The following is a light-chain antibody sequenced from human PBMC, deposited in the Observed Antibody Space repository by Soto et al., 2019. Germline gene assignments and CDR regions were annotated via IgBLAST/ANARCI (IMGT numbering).Light chain of an antibody. V-gene: IGKV3-20*01. J-gene: IGKJ1*01. Sequence: EIVLTQSPGTLSLSPGERGTLSCRASQSVSSNYLAWYQHKPGQAPRLLIYGASSRATDIPDRFSASGSGTDFSLIISRLEPGDCAVYYCQQYGSSPPWTFGQGTKVEIK. CDR3: QQYGSSPPWT. CDR2: GAS. CDR1: QSVSSNY.